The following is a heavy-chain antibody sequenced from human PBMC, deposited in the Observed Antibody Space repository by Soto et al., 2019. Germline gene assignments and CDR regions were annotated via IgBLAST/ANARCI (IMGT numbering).Heavy chain of an antibody. CDR3: ARLIGNSWLDS. J-gene: IGHJ5*01. CDR1: GGSISSGDYY. V-gene: IGHV4-30-4*01. D-gene: IGHD2-8*01. CDR2: IYYSGST. Sequence: SETLSLTCTVSGGSISSGDYYWSWIRQPPGKGLECIGYIYYSGSTYYNPSLKSRVTISVDTSKNQFSLQLNSVTPDDTAVYYCARLIGNSWLDSWGQGTLVTVSS.